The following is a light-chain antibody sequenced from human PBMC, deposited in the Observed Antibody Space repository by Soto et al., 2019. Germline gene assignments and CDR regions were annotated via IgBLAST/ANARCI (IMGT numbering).Light chain of an antibody. CDR2: AAS. Sequence: DIQMTQSPSSLSASVGDRVTITCRASQSVSSYLNWYQHKPGKAPKLLIYAASSLQRGVPSRFSGSGSGTEFTLTLSSLQPDDFATYYCQQAASFPITFGQGTRLEIK. CDR1: QSVSSY. J-gene: IGKJ5*01. V-gene: IGKV1-39*01. CDR3: QQAASFPIT.